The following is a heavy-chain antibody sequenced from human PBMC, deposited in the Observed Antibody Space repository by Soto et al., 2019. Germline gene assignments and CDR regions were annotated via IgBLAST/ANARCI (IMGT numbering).Heavy chain of an antibody. V-gene: IGHV1-58*01. Sequence: SVKVACKASGFTFTSSSVQWVRQARGQRLEWIGWIVVGSGNTNYAQKFQERVTITRDMSTSTAYMELSSLRSEDTAVYYCAAPRDGYYDSSGYYYGSPYYYYYGMVVWGQGTTVTVSS. J-gene: IGHJ6*02. CDR2: IVVGSGNT. D-gene: IGHD3-22*01. CDR3: AAPRDGYYDSSGYYYGSPYYYYYGMVV. CDR1: GFTFTSSS.